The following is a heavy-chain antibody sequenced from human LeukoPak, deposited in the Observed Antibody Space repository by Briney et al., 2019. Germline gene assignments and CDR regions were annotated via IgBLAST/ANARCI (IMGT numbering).Heavy chain of an antibody. V-gene: IGHV4-59*01. D-gene: IGHD4-17*01. CDR1: GGSISSYY. CDR2: IYNSGST. J-gene: IGHJ5*02. Sequence: SETLSLTCTVSGGSISSYYWSWIRQPPGKGLEWIGYIYNSGSTSYNPSLKSRVTISVDTSKNQFSLKLSSVTAADTAVYYCARDGYGAWFDPRGQGIRVTVSS. CDR3: ARDGYGAWFDP.